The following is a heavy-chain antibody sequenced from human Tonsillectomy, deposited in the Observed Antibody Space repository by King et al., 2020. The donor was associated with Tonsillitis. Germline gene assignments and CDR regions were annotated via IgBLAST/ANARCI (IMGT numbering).Heavy chain of an antibody. Sequence: VQLVESGGGVVQPGRSLRLSCAASGFTFSSYAMNWVRQAPGKGLEWVAVISYGGTNKNYADSVKGRFTNSRDNSKNTLFLQMNSPRVEDTAVYYCARDRGRWLQSHFDYWGQGTLVTVSS. V-gene: IGHV3-30-3*01. CDR2: ISYGGTNK. CDR3: ARDRGRWLQSHFDY. D-gene: IGHD5-24*01. CDR1: GFTFSSYA. J-gene: IGHJ4*02.